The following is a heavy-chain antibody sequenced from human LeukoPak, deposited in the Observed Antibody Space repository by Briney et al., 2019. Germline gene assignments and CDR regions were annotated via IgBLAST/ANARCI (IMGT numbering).Heavy chain of an antibody. CDR3: ARAAGFDY. Sequence: PSENLSLTCAVYGGSFSGYYWSWIRQPPGKGLEWIGEINHSGSTNYNPSLKSRVTISVDTSKNQFSLKLSSVTAADTAVYYCARAAGFDYWGQGTLVTASS. CDR2: INHSGST. V-gene: IGHV4-34*01. J-gene: IGHJ4*02. CDR1: GGSFSGYY.